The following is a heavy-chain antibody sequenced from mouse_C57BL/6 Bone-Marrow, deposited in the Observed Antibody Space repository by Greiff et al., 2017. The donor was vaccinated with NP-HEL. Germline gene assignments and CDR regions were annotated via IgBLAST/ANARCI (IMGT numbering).Heavy chain of an antibody. CDR1: GFTFSSYG. Sequence: EVMLVESGGDLVKPGGSLKLSCAASGFTFSSYGMSWVRQTPDKRLEWVATISSGGSYTYYPDSVKGRFTISRDNAKNTLYLQISSLKSEDTAMYYCARPTIVTLYYAMDYWGQGTSVTVSS. CDR3: ARPTIVTLYYAMDY. CDR2: ISSGGSYT. J-gene: IGHJ4*01. D-gene: IGHD2-5*01. V-gene: IGHV5-6*02.